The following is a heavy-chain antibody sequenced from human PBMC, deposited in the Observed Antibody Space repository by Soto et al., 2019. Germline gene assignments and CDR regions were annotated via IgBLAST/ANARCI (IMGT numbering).Heavy chain of an antibody. CDR1: GGTFSSYA. D-gene: IGHD3-3*01. CDR3: ARAIFGVVTYFDY. CDR2: IIPIFGTA. J-gene: IGHJ4*02. V-gene: IGHV1-69*06. Sequence: SVKVSCKASGGTFSSYAISWVRQAPGQGLEWMGGIIPIFGTANYAQKFQGRVTITADKSTSTAYMELSSLRSEDTAVYYCARAIFGVVTYFDYWGQGTLVTVSS.